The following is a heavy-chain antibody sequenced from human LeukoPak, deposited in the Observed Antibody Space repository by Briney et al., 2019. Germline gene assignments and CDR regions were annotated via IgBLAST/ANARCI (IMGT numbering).Heavy chain of an antibody. CDR2: INSDGSDT. D-gene: IGHD3-3*01. CDR1: GINFSIYW. Sequence: GGSLRLSCAASGINFSIYWMHWVRQAPGKGLVWVSRINSDGSDTSYADSVKGRFTISRDNAKNTLYLQMNSLRAEDTAVYYCGRDFWSGYQGGYDYWGQGTLVTVSS. J-gene: IGHJ4*02. CDR3: GRDFWSGYQGGYDY. V-gene: IGHV3-74*01.